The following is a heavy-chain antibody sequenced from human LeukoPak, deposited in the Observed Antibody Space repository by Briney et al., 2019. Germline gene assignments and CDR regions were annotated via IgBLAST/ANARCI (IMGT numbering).Heavy chain of an antibody. CDR2: ISSSSTII. V-gene: IGHV3-48*01. CDR1: GLTFSNYG. J-gene: IGHJ4*02. D-gene: IGHD6-13*01. Sequence: PGGSLRLSCAASGLTFSNYGMNWVRQAPGKGLEWVSCISSSSTIIYYADSVKGRFTISRDNAKSSLYLQMNSLRAEDTAVYYCARVGSPIAAAGTVYWGQGTLVTVSS. CDR3: ARVGSPIAAAGTVY.